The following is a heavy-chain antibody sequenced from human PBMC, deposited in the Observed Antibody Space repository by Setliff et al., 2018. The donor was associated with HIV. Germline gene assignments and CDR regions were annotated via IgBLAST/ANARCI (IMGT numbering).Heavy chain of an antibody. CDR2: VTHSGRT. CDR3: ARVFVDPGVRRVLEYYFDS. V-gene: IGHV4-34*01. Sequence: PSETLSLTCAVYGGSFSGYYWSWIRQPPGKGLEWIGEVTHSGRTNYNPSLGSRVTTSVDRSKKQFSLRLTSVTAADTAVYYSARVFVDPGVRRVLEYYFDSWGRGTLVTVSS. J-gene: IGHJ4*02. D-gene: IGHD5-18*01. CDR1: GGSFSGYY.